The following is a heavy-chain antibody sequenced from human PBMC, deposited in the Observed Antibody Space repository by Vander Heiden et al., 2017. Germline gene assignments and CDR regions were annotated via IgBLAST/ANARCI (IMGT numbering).Heavy chain of an antibody. CDR1: GYTFTGYY. V-gene: IGHV1-2*02. Sequence: QVQLVQSGAEVKKPGASVKVSCTASGYTFTGYYMHGVRQAPGQGLEWMGWINPNSGGTNYAQKFQGRVTMTRDTSISTAYMELSRLRSDDTAVYYCARDPRYSSSWRGWFDPWGQGTLVTVSS. CDR3: ARDPRYSSSWRGWFDP. J-gene: IGHJ5*02. CDR2: INPNSGGT. D-gene: IGHD6-13*01.